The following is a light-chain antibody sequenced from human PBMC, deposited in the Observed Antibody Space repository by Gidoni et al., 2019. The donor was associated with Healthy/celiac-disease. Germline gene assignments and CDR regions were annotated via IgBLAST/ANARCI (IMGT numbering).Light chain of an antibody. CDR1: QRVSSY. CDR2: DAS. Sequence: EIVLTQSPATLSLSPGERATLSCRASQRVSSYLAWYQQKPGQAPRLLLYDASNRATGIPARFSGSGSGTDFTLTISSLEPEDFAVYYCQQRRNWPPYSFGQXTKLEIK. J-gene: IGKJ2*03. V-gene: IGKV3-11*01. CDR3: QQRRNWPPYS.